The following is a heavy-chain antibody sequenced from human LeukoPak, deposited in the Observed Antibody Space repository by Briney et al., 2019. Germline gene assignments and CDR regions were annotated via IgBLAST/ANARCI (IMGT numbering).Heavy chain of an antibody. CDR3: AKNVVVKRYIDF. CDR1: GFTFSNHA. Sequence: PGGSLRLSCAASGFTFSNHAMSWVRHAPGKGLQWVAVISGGGRTTEYADFVKGRFTISRDNSKNTLSLQMNSLTVEDTAIYFCAKNVVVKRYIDFWGQGTLVTVSS. J-gene: IGHJ4*02. V-gene: IGHV3-23*01. D-gene: IGHD2-15*01. CDR2: ISGGGRTT.